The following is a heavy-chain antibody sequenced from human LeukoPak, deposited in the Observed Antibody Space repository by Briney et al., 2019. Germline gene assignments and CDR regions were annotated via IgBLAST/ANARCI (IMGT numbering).Heavy chain of an antibody. CDR3: ARVPSYGSGSYVDY. Sequence: SETLSLTCTVSGGSISSYYWSWVRQPPGKGLEWIGYIYYSGSTNYNPFLKSRVTISVDTSKNQFSLKLSSVTAADTAVYYCARVPSYGSGSYVDYWGQGTLVTVPS. J-gene: IGHJ4*02. CDR2: IYYSGST. V-gene: IGHV4-59*01. D-gene: IGHD3-10*01. CDR1: GGSISSYY.